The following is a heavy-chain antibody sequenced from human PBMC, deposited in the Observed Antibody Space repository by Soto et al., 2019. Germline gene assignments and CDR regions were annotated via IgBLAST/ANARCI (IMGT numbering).Heavy chain of an antibody. CDR1: GFTFSSYG. J-gene: IGHJ4*02. Sequence: GGSLRLSCAASGFTFSSYGMHWVRQAPGKGLEWVAIIWYDGSNKYYGESVKGRFTISRDNSKNTLYLQMNSLRAEDAAVYYCVRGTEGIQLWFPSGFEYWGQGTLVTVSS. CDR2: IWYDGSNK. V-gene: IGHV3-33*01. D-gene: IGHD5-18*01. CDR3: VRGTEGIQLWFPSGFEY.